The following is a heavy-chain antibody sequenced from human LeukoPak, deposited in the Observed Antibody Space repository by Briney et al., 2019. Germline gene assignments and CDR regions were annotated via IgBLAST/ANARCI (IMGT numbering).Heavy chain of an antibody. CDR2: IYYSGST. D-gene: IGHD1-26*01. V-gene: IGHV4-31*03. J-gene: IGHJ4*02. CDR3: AIWWPSDRSYWAYYFDY. Sequence: SETLSLTCTVSGGSISSGGYYWSWIRQHPGKGPEWIGYIYYSGSTYYNPSLKSRVTISVDTSKNQFSLKLSSVTAADTAVYYCAIWWPSDRSYWAYYFDYWGQGTLVTVSS. CDR1: GGSISSGGYY.